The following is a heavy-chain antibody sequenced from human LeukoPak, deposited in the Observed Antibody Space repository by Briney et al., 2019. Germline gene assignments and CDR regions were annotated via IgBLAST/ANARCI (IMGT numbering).Heavy chain of an antibody. J-gene: IGHJ4*02. CDR1: RFTFEDHG. Sequence: PGGSLRLSCAAPRFTFEDHGMNWVRQAPGKGLEWVSGITWNGGSTGYADSVKGRFTISRDNAKNSLYLQMSSLRAEDTALYYCARDRSYGAFASWGQGTLVTVSS. V-gene: IGHV3-20*04. D-gene: IGHD1-26*01. CDR3: ARDRSYGAFAS. CDR2: ITWNGGST.